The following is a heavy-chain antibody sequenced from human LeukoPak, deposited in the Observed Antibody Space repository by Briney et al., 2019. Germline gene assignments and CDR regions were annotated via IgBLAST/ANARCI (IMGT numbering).Heavy chain of an antibody. V-gene: IGHV3-66*01. D-gene: IGHD4-17*01. J-gene: IGHJ4*02. CDR2: IYSGGNT. CDR1: GFTVSTNC. Sequence: GGSLRLSGAASGFTVSTNCMSWVRQAPGRGLEWVSVIYSGGNTYYADSVKGRFTISRDNSKNTLYLQMNSLRAEDTAVYYCARDHRTTVTVYYFDYWGQGTLVTVSS. CDR3: ARDHRTTVTVYYFDY.